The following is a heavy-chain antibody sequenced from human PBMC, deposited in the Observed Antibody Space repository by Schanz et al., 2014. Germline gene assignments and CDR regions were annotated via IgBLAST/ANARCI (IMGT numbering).Heavy chain of an antibody. CDR3: ATMWAYCTITTCHTLEPFDV. Sequence: QVQLVQSGAEVKKPGASVKVSCKASGYSFISHAIHWVRQAPGQRLEWMGWINAANGNTRYSQKFQGRVTITRDTSASTAYMELSSLRSEDTALYYCATMWAYCTITTCHTLEPFDVWGQGTMVTVSS. V-gene: IGHV1-3*01. CDR1: GYSFISHA. D-gene: IGHD2-2*01. J-gene: IGHJ3*01. CDR2: INAANGNT.